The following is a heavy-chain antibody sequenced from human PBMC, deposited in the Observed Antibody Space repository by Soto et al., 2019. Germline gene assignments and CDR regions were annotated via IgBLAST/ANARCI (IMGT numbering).Heavy chain of an antibody. J-gene: IGHJ3*02. CDR3: ARVYDSTGYPAAGGAFDI. Sequence: SETLSLTCTVSGGPIRSTTYYWSWIRQHPGEGLEWFGYIYYTGSTYYNPSLKSRVTMSVDTPKKQFSLNLSSVTAADTAVYYCARVYDSTGYPAAGGAFDIWGQGTKVTVSS. V-gene: IGHV4-31*03. CDR1: GGPIRSTTYY. D-gene: IGHD3-22*01. CDR2: IYYTGST.